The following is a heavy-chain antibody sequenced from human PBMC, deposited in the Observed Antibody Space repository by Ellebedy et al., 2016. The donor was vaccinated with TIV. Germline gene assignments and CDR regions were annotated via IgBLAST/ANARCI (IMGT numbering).Heavy chain of an antibody. CDR1: GFTFSSYG. Sequence: GESLKISCAASGFTFSSYGMHWVRQAPGKGLEWVSSISSSSSYIYYADSVKGRFTISRDNAKNSLYLQMNSLRAEDTAVYYCARDRYDILTGYYYYGMDVWGQGTTVTVSS. CDR2: ISSSSSYI. D-gene: IGHD3-9*01. CDR3: ARDRYDILTGYYYYGMDV. J-gene: IGHJ6*02. V-gene: IGHV3-21*01.